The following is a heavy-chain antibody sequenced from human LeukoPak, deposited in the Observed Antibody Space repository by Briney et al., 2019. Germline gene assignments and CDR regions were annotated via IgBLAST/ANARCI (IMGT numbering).Heavy chain of an antibody. Sequence: GGSLRLSCAASGFTFSSYWMHWVRQVPGKGLVWVSRIGTDGSRTTYADYVQGRSTISRDNAKNTLYLQMNSLRAEDTAVYYCARDKYGDNSNAFDIWGQGTLVTVSS. CDR1: GFTFSSYW. J-gene: IGHJ3*02. D-gene: IGHD4-23*01. CDR3: ARDKYGDNSNAFDI. V-gene: IGHV3-74*01. CDR2: IGTDGSRT.